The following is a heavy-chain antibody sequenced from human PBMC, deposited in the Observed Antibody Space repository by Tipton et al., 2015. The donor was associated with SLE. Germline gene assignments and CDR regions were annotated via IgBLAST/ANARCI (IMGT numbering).Heavy chain of an antibody. J-gene: IGHJ6*03. CDR1: GFTFSTYW. V-gene: IGHV3-23*01. Sequence: SLRLSCSVSGFTFSTYWLGWVRQAPGKGLEWVSTIRESGRGTFYSDSVKGRFTISRDNSKDTVYLQLSSLTAEDMGVYYCAKECINYFYYYMDVWGKGTTVTVSS. CDR2: IRESGRGT. CDR3: AKECINYFYYYMDV. D-gene: IGHD2-8*01.